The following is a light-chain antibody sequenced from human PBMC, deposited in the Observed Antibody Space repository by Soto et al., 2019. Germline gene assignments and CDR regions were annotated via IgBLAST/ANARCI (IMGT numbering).Light chain of an antibody. CDR2: EVT. Sequence: QSALTQPASVSGSPGQSITISCNGTSSDVGGYNYVSWYQQHPGKAPKLMIYEVTNRPSGVSNRFSGSRSGNTASLTISGLQAEDEADYYCSSYTGSNTLIFGGGTKLTVL. CDR3: SSYTGSNTLI. J-gene: IGLJ2*01. V-gene: IGLV2-14*01. CDR1: SSDVGGYNY.